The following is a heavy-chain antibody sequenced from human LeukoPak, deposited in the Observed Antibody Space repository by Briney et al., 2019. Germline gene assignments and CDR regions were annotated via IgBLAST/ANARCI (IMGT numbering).Heavy chain of an antibody. CDR1: GFTVSDNY. Sequence: GGSLRLSCAASGFTVSDNYMSWVRQAPGKGLEWVSVIYSSGHTYYADSVKGRFTISRDNSKNTVHLQMNSLRAEDTAVYYCASSIAAAVGMDVWGQGTTVTVSS. CDR3: ASSIAAAVGMDV. V-gene: IGHV3-66*01. J-gene: IGHJ6*02. D-gene: IGHD6-13*01. CDR2: IYSSGHT.